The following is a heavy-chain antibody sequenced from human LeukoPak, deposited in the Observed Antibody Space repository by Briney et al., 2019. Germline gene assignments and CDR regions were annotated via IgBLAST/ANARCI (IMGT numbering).Heavy chain of an antibody. J-gene: IGHJ4*02. CDR1: GGSISSSSYY. Sequence: SETLSLTCTVSGGSISSSSYYWGWIRQPPGKGLEWIGSIYYSGSTYYNPSLKSRVTISVDTSKNQFSLKLSSVTAADTAVYYCARHLVFVVVPAAIDYWGQGTLVTVSS. V-gene: IGHV4-39*01. CDR3: ARHLVFVVVPAAIDY. CDR2: IYYSGST. D-gene: IGHD2-2*02.